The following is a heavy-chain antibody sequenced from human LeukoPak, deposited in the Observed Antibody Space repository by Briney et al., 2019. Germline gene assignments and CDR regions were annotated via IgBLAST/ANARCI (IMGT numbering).Heavy chain of an antibody. D-gene: IGHD6-19*01. CDR2: IWYDGSNK. CDR1: GFTFSSYG. Sequence: GGSLRLSCAASGFTFSSYGMHWVRQAPGKGLEWVAVIWYDGSNKYYADSVKGRFTISRDNSKNTLYLQMNSLRAEDTAVYYCARAKQWRGAFDIWGQGTMVTVPS. V-gene: IGHV3-33*01. CDR3: ARAKQWRGAFDI. J-gene: IGHJ3*02.